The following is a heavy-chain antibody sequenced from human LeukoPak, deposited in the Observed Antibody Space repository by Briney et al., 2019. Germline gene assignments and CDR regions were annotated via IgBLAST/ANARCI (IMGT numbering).Heavy chain of an antibody. J-gene: IGHJ4*02. CDR1: GFTVSSNY. CDR2: IYSGGST. Sequence: GGSLRLSCAASGFTVSSNYMTWVRQAPGKGLEWVSVIYSGGSTYYADSVKGRFTISRDNSKNTVYLQMSSLRAEDTAVYYCARGYFYDSSVGYWGQGTLVIVSS. CDR3: ARGYFYDSSVGY. V-gene: IGHV3-66*01. D-gene: IGHD3-22*01.